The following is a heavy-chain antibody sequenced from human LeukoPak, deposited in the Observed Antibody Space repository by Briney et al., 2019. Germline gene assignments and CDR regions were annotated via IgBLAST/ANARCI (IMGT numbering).Heavy chain of an antibody. D-gene: IGHD5-24*01. CDR1: RFTFSTYW. CDR3: AREADDGVYYFDY. Sequence: GGSLRLSCAASRFTFSTYWMSWVRQAPGKGLEWVANIKQDGSEKYYVDSVKGRFTISRDNAKNSLYLQMNSLRAEDTAVYYCAREADDGVYYFDYWGQGTLVTVSS. CDR2: IKQDGSEK. J-gene: IGHJ4*02. V-gene: IGHV3-7*01.